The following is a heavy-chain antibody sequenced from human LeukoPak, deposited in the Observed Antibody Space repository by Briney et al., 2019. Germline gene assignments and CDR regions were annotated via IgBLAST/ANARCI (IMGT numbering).Heavy chain of an antibody. V-gene: IGHV3-21*01. Sequence: GGSLRLSCAASGFTFSSYSMNWVRQAPGKGLEWVSSISSSSSYIYYADSVKGRFTISRDNAKNSLYLQMNSLRAEDTAVYYCARDRGVVTPTPFDYWGQGTLVTVSS. CDR3: ARDRGVVTPTPFDY. J-gene: IGHJ4*02. CDR2: ISSSSSYI. D-gene: IGHD2-21*02. CDR1: GFTFSSYS.